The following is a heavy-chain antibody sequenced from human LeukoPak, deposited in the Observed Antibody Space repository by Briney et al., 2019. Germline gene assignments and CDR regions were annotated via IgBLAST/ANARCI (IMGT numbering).Heavy chain of an antibody. D-gene: IGHD3-22*01. CDR2: IRSKAYGGTT. Sequence: PGRSLRLSCTASGFTFGDYAMSWVRQAPGRGLEWVGFIRSKAYGGTTEYAASVKGRSTISRDDSKSIAYLQMNSLKTEDTAVYYCTRGISTMIVVVGFDYWGQGTLVTVSS. J-gene: IGHJ4*02. CDR3: TRGISTMIVVVGFDY. V-gene: IGHV3-49*04. CDR1: GFTFGDYA.